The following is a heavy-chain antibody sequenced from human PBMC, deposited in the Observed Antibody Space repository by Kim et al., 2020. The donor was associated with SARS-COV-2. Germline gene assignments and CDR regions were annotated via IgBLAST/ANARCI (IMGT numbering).Heavy chain of an antibody. CDR1: GGSFSGYY. Sequence: SETLSLTCAVYGGSFSGYYWSWIRQPPGKGLEWIGEINHSGSTNYNPSLKSRVTISVDTSKNQFSLKLSSVTAADTAVYYCARGAPMITFGGVIGEYYCYGMDVWGQGTTVTVSS. CDR3: ARGAPMITFGGVIGEYYCYGMDV. CDR2: INHSGST. J-gene: IGHJ6*02. V-gene: IGHV4-34*01. D-gene: IGHD3-16*02.